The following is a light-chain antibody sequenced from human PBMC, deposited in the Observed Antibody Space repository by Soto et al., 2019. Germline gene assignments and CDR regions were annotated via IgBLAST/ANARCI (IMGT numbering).Light chain of an antibody. CDR1: QRVISS. J-gene: IGKJ5*01. V-gene: IGKV3-11*01. CDR2: DAX. Sequence: MLFTQSPASLSLSPRERSTLPCXASQRVISSLAWYQQQAGXXTRLXXXDAXNRGTGIPARFSGSGSGTDFTLTISSRKPEDFAVYYCQQRSNWPPITFGQGTRLEIK. CDR3: QQRSNWPPIT.